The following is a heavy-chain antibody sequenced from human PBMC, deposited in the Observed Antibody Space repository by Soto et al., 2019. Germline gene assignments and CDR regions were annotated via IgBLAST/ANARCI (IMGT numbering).Heavy chain of an antibody. V-gene: IGHV3-30*18. J-gene: IGHJ4*02. CDR3: AKLGISVPSGSYNFDY. Sequence: GGSLRLSCAASGFSFSSYGMHWVRQAPGKGLEWVAVISYDGSNKYYADSVKGRFTISRDNSKNALYLQMNSLRAEDTAVYYCAKLGISVPSGSYNFDYWGQGTLVTVSS. D-gene: IGHD1-26*01. CDR1: GFSFSSYG. CDR2: ISYDGSNK.